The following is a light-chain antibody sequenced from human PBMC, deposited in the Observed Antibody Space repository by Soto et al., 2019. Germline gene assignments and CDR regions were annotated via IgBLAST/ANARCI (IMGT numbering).Light chain of an antibody. CDR3: QVYNSSPFT. Sequence: DIEMTQFPSSLSVSLGDRVTITCRASQDISAYVALYQQKPGQSPSLLIYDASSLESGVPSRFSGSGSGTEFTLTISSLLPEDVAIYSCQVYNSSPFTFSAGTKVEMK. V-gene: IGKV1-27*01. J-gene: IGKJ3*01. CDR2: DAS. CDR1: QDISAY.